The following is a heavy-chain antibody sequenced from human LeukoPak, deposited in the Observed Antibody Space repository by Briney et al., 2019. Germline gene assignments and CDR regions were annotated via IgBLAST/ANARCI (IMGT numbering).Heavy chain of an antibody. CDR1: GFTFSSYA. CDR2: ICGRGGST. Sequence: GGSLRLSCAASGFTFSSYAISWVRQAPGHGLEWVSAICGRGGSTYYADSVKGRFTISRVNSKNTLYLQMNSLRVEDTALYYCAKLTTAARIYDFWSGYYFDYWGQGTLVTVSS. CDR3: AKLTTAARIYDFWSGYYFDY. J-gene: IGHJ4*02. D-gene: IGHD3-3*01. V-gene: IGHV3-23*01.